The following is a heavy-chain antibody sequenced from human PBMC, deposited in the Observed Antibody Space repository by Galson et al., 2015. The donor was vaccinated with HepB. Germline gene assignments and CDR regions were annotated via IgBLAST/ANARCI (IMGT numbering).Heavy chain of an antibody. Sequence: SVKVSCKASGGTFSSYAISRVRQAPGQGLEWMGRIIPILGIANYAQKFQGRVTITADKSTSTAYMELSSLRSEDTAVYYCARKRYCSGGSCHPFDYWGQGTLVTVSS. CDR2: IIPILGIA. V-gene: IGHV1-69*04. D-gene: IGHD2-15*01. CDR1: GGTFSSYA. J-gene: IGHJ4*02. CDR3: ARKRYCSGGSCHPFDY.